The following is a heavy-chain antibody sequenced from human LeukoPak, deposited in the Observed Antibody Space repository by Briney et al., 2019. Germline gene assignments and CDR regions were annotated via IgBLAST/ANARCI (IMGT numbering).Heavy chain of an antibody. V-gene: IGHV1-18*01. J-gene: IGHJ4*02. CDR2: ISAYNGNT. CDR3: ARDGALSSSWYVDY. Sequence: ASVKVSCKASGGTFSSYAISWVRQAPGQGLEWMGWISAYNGNTNYAQKLQGRVTMTTDTSTSTAYMELRSLRSDDTAVYYCARDGALSSSWYVDYWGQGTLVTVSS. D-gene: IGHD6-13*01. CDR1: GGTFSSYA.